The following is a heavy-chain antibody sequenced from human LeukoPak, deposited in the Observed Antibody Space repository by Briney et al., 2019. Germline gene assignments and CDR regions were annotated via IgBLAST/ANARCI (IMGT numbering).Heavy chain of an antibody. CDR2: INHSGST. CDR1: GGSFSGYY. D-gene: IGHD5-24*01. CDR3: ATRDGYNHSTDY. V-gene: IGHV4-34*01. Sequence: SETLPLTCAVYGGSFSGYYWSWIRQPPGKGLEWIGEINHSGSTNYNPSLKSRVTISVDTSKNQFSLKLSSVTAADTAVYYCATRDGYNHSTDYWGQGTLVTVSS. J-gene: IGHJ4*02.